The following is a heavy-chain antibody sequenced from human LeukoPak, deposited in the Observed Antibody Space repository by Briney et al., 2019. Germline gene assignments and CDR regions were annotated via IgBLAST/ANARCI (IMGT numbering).Heavy chain of an antibody. Sequence: ASVKVSCKVSGYTLTELSMHWVRQAPGKGLEWMGGFDPEDGETIYAQKFQGRVTITTDESTSTAYMELSSLRSEDTAVYYCARGSGELLFDYWGQGTLVTVSS. V-gene: IGHV1-24*01. CDR3: ARGSGELLFDY. CDR2: FDPEDGET. D-gene: IGHD4-23*01. CDR1: GYTLTELS. J-gene: IGHJ4*02.